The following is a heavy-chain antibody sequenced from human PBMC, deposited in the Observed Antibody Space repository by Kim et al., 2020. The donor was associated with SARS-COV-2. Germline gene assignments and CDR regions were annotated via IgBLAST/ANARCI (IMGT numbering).Heavy chain of an antibody. J-gene: IGHJ6*02. CDR2: INPNSGGT. Sequence: ASVKVSCKASGYTFTGYYMHWVRQAPGQGLEWMGWINPNSGGTNYAQKFQGWVTMTRDTPISTAYMELSRLRSDDTAVYYCARDFVGTGYSGSYYASGGMDVWGQGTTVTVSS. V-gene: IGHV1-2*04. D-gene: IGHD1-26*01. CDR3: ARDFVGTGYSGSYYASGGMDV. CDR1: GYTFTGYY.